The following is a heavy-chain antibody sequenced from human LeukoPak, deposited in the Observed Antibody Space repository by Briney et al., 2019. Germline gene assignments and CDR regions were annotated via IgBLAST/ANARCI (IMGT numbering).Heavy chain of an antibody. CDR3: ARATAGTTGVFEY. CDR2: IYSGGST. CDR1: GFTVSSNY. J-gene: IGHJ4*02. V-gene: IGHV3-53*01. D-gene: IGHD6-19*01. Sequence: GSLRLSCAASGFTVSSNYMSWVRHAPGKGLEWVSVIYSGGSTYYADSVEGRFTISRDNSKNTLYLQMSSLRAEDTAVYHCARATAGTTGVFEYWGQGTLVTVSS.